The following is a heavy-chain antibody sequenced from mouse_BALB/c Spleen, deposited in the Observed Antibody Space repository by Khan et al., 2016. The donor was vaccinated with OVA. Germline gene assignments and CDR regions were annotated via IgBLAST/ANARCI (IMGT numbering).Heavy chain of an antibody. J-gene: IGHJ3*01. V-gene: IGHV1-61*01. D-gene: IGHD2-14*01. CDR1: GYTFTSYW. CDR3: ARREKYGYDPSWFAY. CDR2: IDPSDSET. Sequence: QVQLQQPGAELVRPGASVKLSCKASGYTFTSYWMNWVKQRPGQGLEWIGMIDPSDSETHYNQIFKDKATLTVDKSSSTAYMQLSSLTSEDSAVYDSARREKYGYDPSWFAYWSQGTLVAVSA.